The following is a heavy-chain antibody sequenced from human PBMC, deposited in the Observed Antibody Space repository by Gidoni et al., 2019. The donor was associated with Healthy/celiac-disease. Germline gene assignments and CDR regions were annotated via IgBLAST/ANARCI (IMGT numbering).Heavy chain of an antibody. CDR3: ASLLYYFDY. V-gene: IGHV4-30-2*01. Sequence: QLQLQESGSVLMKPSQTLSLTCAVSGGAISSGGYSWSWIRQPPGKGLEWIGYIYHRGSTYYNPSLKSRVTISVDRSKNQFSLKLSSVTAADTAVYYCASLLYYFDYWGQGTLVTVSS. CDR1: GGAISSGGYS. J-gene: IGHJ4*02. CDR2: IYHRGST.